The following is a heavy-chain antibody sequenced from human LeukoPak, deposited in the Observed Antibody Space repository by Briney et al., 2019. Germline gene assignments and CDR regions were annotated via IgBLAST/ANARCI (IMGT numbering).Heavy chain of an antibody. CDR2: ISYDGSNK. D-gene: IGHD7-27*01. J-gene: IGHJ4*02. V-gene: IGHV3-30-3*01. Sequence: GTSLRLSCAAPGFTFNTYAMHWVRQAPGKGLEWVAVISYDGSNKYYADSVKGRFTISRDNSRNTLSLQMNSLRAEDTAVYYCARGNNWGSTHYRGQGTLVTVSS. CDR3: ARGNNWGSTHY. CDR1: GFTFNTYA.